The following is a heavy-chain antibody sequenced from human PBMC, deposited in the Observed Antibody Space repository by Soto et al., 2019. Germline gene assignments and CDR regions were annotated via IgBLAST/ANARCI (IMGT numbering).Heavy chain of an antibody. CDR2: INPGNGNT. CDR1: GYTFTSYA. V-gene: IGHV1-3*01. J-gene: IGHJ4*02. Sequence: GASVQVSCKASGYTFTSYAMHWVRQAPGQRLEWMGWINPGNGNTKYSQKFQGRVTITRDTSASTAYMELSSLRSEDTAVYYCARDLKAATGVDYWGQGTLVTVSS. CDR3: ARDLKAATGVDY. D-gene: IGHD2-15*01.